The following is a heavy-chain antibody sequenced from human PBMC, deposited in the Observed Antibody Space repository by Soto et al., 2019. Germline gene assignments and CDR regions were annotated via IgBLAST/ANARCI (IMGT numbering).Heavy chain of an antibody. CDR1: GFTFNNYA. V-gene: IGHV3-23*01. D-gene: IGHD2-2*01. Sequence: GGSLRLSCAASGFTFNNYAMGWVRQAPGKGLEWVSAITGSGSDTYYLDSVKGRFTVSRDNSKNTLYLQMNSLRAEDTAICYCAKLGTSPCSPHCYLDCWGQGTLVT. CDR2: ITGSGSDT. J-gene: IGHJ4*02. CDR3: AKLGTSPCSPHCYLDC.